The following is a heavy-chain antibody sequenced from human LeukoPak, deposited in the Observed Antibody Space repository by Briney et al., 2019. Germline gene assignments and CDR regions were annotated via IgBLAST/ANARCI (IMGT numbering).Heavy chain of an antibody. CDR1: GGSISPYY. Sequence: SETLSLTCTVSGGSISPYYWSWIRQPPGKGLEWLGYIYYSGNTDYNPSLKSRVAISVDTSKNQFSLKLSSVTAADTAVYYCARAMEEGWFDPWGQGTLVTVSS. V-gene: IGHV4-59*12. J-gene: IGHJ5*02. CDR2: IYYSGNT. D-gene: IGHD3-3*01. CDR3: ARAMEEGWFDP.